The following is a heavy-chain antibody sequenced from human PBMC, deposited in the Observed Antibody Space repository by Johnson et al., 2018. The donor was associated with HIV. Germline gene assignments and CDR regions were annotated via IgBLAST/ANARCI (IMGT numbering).Heavy chain of an antibody. CDR2: ISYDGSYK. CDR3: ARDPAAAALRAFDI. Sequence: QVQLVESGGGLVQPGGSLRLSCAASGFTFRSYWMSWVRQAPGKGLEWLSVISYDGSYKYYADSVKGRFTISRDNSKNTLYLQMNSLRAEDTAVYYCARDPAAAALRAFDIWGQGTMVTVSS. J-gene: IGHJ3*02. D-gene: IGHD6-13*01. V-gene: IGHV3-30*03. CDR1: GFTFRSYW.